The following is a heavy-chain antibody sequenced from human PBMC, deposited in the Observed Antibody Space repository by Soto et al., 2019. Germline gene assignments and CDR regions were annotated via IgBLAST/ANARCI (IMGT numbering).Heavy chain of an antibody. J-gene: IGHJ5*02. Sequence: QVQLQESGPGLVKPSQTLSLTCIVSGGSISSGDYYWSWVRQPPGKGLEWIGYIYYSGTTYYNPSLKSRVTISADTSKNQLSLKLRSVTAADTAVYYCARAKGLLTVTTSWFDPWGQGTLVTVSS. CDR2: IYYSGTT. CDR3: ARAKGLLTVTTSWFDP. V-gene: IGHV4-30-4*01. CDR1: GGSISSGDYY. D-gene: IGHD4-17*01.